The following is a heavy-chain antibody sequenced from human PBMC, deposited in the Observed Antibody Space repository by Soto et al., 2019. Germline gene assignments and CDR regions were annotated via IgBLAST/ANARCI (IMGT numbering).Heavy chain of an antibody. CDR3: AREGHSGSYYPDY. V-gene: IGHV3-74*01. CDR1: GFTFSSYW. D-gene: IGHD1-26*01. J-gene: IGHJ4*02. CDR2: INSDGSGT. Sequence: EVQLVESGGGLVQLGGSLRLSCAASGFTFSSYWMHWVRQAPGKGLVWVSRINSDGSGTSYADSVKGRFTISRDNAKNTLYLQMDSLRAEDTAVYYCAREGHSGSYYPDYWGQGTLVTVSS.